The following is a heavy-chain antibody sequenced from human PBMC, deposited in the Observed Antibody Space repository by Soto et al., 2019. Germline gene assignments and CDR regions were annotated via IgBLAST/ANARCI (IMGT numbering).Heavy chain of an antibody. V-gene: IGHV3-48*01. J-gene: IGHJ6*02. CDR3: ARGVRTDYYQYYGMDV. Sequence: GGSLRLSCSASGFTFSLHSMSWVRQAPGKGLEWVSYISTGSTNIHYADSVKGRFTISRDSASSSLYLQMNSLRGDDTAVYYCARGVRTDYYQYYGMDVWGQGTTVTSP. CDR2: ISTGSTNI. CDR1: GFTFSLHS. D-gene: IGHD3-9*01.